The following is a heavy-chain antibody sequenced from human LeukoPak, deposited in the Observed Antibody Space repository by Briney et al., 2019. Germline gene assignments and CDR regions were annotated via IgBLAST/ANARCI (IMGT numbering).Heavy chain of an antibody. CDR2: TYYRSKWYN. D-gene: IGHD3-10*01. Sequence: SQTLSLTCAISGDSVSSNSAAWNWIRQSPARGLEWLGRTYYRSKWYNDYAVSVKSRITINPDTSKNQFSLQLNSVTPEDTAVYYCARGIVSYGSGSYYPFDYWGQGTLVTVSS. CDR1: GDSVSSNSAA. V-gene: IGHV6-1*01. CDR3: ARGIVSYGSGSYYPFDY. J-gene: IGHJ4*02.